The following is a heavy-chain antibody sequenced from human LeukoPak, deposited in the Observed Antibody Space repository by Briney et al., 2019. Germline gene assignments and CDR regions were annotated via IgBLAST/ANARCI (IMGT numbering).Heavy chain of an antibody. CDR2: IHPDGNEK. Sequence: GESLKISCAASGFNFRTYWMSWVRQAPGKGLEWVANIHPDGNEKYHVDSVKGRFTIFRDNAKNFLYLQMNSLRAEDTALYYCSRGDDFSGDNWGQGTLVTVSS. CDR3: SRGDDFSGDN. CDR1: GFNFRTYW. V-gene: IGHV3-7*04. J-gene: IGHJ4*02. D-gene: IGHD3-10*01.